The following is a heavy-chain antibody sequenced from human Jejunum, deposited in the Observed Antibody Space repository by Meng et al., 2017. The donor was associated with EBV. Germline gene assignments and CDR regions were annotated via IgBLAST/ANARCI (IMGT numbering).Heavy chain of an antibody. Sequence: QVPRPGAGPGRVKPSVALPLTCAVSGGSISTDNWWSWVRQPPGKGLEYIGEIHHSGSTKYNPSLKSRVTISVDKSNNHFSLKLSSVTAADTAVYYCARDRGVEDYWGQGTLVTVSS. CDR3: ARDRGVEDY. D-gene: IGHD5-24*01. CDR2: IHHSGST. CDR1: GGSISTDNW. V-gene: IGHV4-4*02. J-gene: IGHJ4*02.